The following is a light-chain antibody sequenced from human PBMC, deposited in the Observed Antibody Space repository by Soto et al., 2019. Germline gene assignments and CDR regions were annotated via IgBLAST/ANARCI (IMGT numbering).Light chain of an antibody. CDR1: HSIDNY. CDR3: QQCFSIPPT. J-gene: IGKJ1*01. V-gene: IGKV1-39*01. Sequence: DIQMTQSPSSLSASVGDRITITCRASHSIDNYLSWYQLKPGKAPRLLIYAASNLQRGVPSRFTGSGSGTDFTLTLNNLQPDDFAVYYCQQCFSIPPTFGHGTKVETK. CDR2: AAS.